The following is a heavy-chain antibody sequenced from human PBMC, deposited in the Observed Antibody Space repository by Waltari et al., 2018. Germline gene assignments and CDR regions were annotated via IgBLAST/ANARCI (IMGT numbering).Heavy chain of an antibody. CDR3: AREGGTSAYSGYFDS. CDR1: GFTFSNHI. D-gene: IGHD2-21*01. J-gene: IGHJ4*02. V-gene: IGHV3-30-3*01. Sequence: PLVESGGGVVQPGRSLRLSCAAPGFTFSNHIIHWVRRAPGKGVEWGAVISYDGFRKYYADSVKDRFTIAGDTAKSTVDLQRNSLSTEDTAVYYCAREGGTSAYSGYFDSWGQGTLVTVSS. CDR2: ISYDGFRK.